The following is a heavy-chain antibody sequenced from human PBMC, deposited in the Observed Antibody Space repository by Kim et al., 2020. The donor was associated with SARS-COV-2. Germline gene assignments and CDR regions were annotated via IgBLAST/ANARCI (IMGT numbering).Heavy chain of an antibody. V-gene: IGHV6-1*01. CDR3: ARQYTSSWFHGMDV. Sequence: SQTLSLTCAISGDSVSSNSAAWNWIRQSPSRGLEWLGRTYYRSKWYNDYAVSVKSRITINPDTPKNQFSLQLNSVTPEDTGVYYCARQYTSSWFHGMDVWGRGTTVTVSS. CDR1: GDSVSSNSAA. D-gene: IGHD6-13*01. CDR2: TYYRSKWYN. J-gene: IGHJ6*02.